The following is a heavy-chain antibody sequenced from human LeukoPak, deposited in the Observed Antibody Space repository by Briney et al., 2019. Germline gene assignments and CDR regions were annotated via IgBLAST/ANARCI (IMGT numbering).Heavy chain of an antibody. Sequence: KPSETLSLTCTVSGGSISSSSYYWGWIRQPPGKGLEWIGSIYYSGSTYYNPSLKSRVTISVDTSKNQFSLKLSSVTAADTAVYHCAKQKTAMVGRAFDIWGQGTMVTVSS. CDR2: IYYSGST. CDR1: GGSISSSSYY. CDR3: AKQKTAMVGRAFDI. J-gene: IGHJ3*02. V-gene: IGHV4-39*07. D-gene: IGHD5-18*01.